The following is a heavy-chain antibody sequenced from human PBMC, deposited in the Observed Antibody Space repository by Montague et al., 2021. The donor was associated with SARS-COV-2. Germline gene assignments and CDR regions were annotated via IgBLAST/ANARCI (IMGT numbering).Heavy chain of an antibody. V-gene: IGHV4-4*02. Sequence: SETLSLTCDVSGASISSHEWRSWVRHPPGQGLEWLGEIHRGGTTXYSPSLQRRVTMSVDKSNNQLSLSLTAVTAADTAVYYCARVCPSAWRQLDWWGQGILVTVSS. D-gene: IGHD6-19*01. CDR3: ARVCPSAWRQLDW. CDR2: IHRGGTT. J-gene: IGHJ4*02. CDR1: GASISSHEW.